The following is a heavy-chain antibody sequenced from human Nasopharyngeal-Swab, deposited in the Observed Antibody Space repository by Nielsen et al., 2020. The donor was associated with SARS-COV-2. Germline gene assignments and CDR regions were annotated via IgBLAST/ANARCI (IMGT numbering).Heavy chain of an antibody. CDR3: ARGRGYAYPVDY. J-gene: IGHJ4*02. D-gene: IGHD1-1*01. Sequence: WIRQPPGKGLEWVGYINFSGTTNYNPSLKSRVTIPVDTSKNQFSLILNSMTAADTAVYYCARGRGYAYPVDYWGQGILVTVS. CDR2: INFSGTT. V-gene: IGHV4-59*01.